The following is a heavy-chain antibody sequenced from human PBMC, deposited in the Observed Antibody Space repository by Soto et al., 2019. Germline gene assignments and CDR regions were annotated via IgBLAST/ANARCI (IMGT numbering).Heavy chain of an antibody. J-gene: IGHJ4*02. D-gene: IGHD6-19*01. Sequence: QVQLVESGGGVVQPGRSLRLSCAASGFTFSSYAMHWVRQAPGKGLEWVAVISYDGSNKYYADSVKGRFTISRDNSKNTLYLQMNSLRAEDTAVYYCPRDRGSSGWYQPKVPDYWGQGTLVTVSS. CDR3: PRDRGSSGWYQPKVPDY. CDR2: ISYDGSNK. CDR1: GFTFSSYA. V-gene: IGHV3-30-3*01.